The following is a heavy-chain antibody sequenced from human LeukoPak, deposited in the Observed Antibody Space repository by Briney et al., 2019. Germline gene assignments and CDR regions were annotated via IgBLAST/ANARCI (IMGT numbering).Heavy chain of an antibody. CDR2: ISASGGIT. Sequence: GGSLRLSCAASGFTLSSYGLSWVRQAPGKGLEWVSLISASGGITYYADSVKGRFTISRDNSKNTLWLQMNSLRAEDTAVYYCARIISSAYDRDIWGQGTMVTVSS. CDR1: GFTLSSYG. J-gene: IGHJ3*02. V-gene: IGHV3-23*01. CDR3: ARIISSAYDRDI. D-gene: IGHD2-21*01.